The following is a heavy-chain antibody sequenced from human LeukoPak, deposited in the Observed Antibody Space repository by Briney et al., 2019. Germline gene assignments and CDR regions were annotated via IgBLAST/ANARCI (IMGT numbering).Heavy chain of an antibody. CDR2: ISAYNGNT. CDR3: AREGTYYDILTGYHLWLNYYYYGMDV. J-gene: IGHJ6*02. Sequence: ASVKVSFKSSGYTFTSYGISWVRQAPGQGLEWMGWISAYNGNTNYAQKLQGTVTMTTDTSTSTAYMELRSLRSGDTAVYYCAREGTYYDILTGYHLWLNYYYYGMDVWGQGTTVTVSS. V-gene: IGHV1-18*01. CDR1: GYTFTSYG. D-gene: IGHD3-9*01.